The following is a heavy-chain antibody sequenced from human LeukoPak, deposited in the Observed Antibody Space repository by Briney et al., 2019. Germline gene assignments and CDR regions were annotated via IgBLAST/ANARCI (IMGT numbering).Heavy chain of an antibody. CDR2: ISSSSSYI. D-gene: IGHD6-19*01. J-gene: IGHJ4*02. CDR1: GFTFSSYS. CDR3: ARGRGGSSGWYQLADY. Sequence: PGGSLRLSCAASGFTFSSYSMNWVRQAPGKGLEWVSSISSSSSYIYYADSVKGRFTISRDNAKNSLYLQMNSLRAEDTAVYYCARGRGGSSGWYQLADYWGQGTLVTVSS. V-gene: IGHV3-21*01.